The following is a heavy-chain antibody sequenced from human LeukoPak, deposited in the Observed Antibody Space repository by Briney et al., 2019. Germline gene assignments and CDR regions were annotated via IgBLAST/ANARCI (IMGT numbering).Heavy chain of an antibody. J-gene: IGHJ4*02. CDR2: IYSGGTT. D-gene: IGHD1-14*01. V-gene: IGHV3-53*01. Sequence: GGSLRLSCAASGFSVSSNFMSWVRQAPGKGLEWVSVIYSGGTTYYADSVKGRFTISRDNSKNTLSLQMNSLRAEDTAVYYCAREIVAGTFDYWGQETLLTVAS. CDR3: AREIVAGTFDY. CDR1: GFSVSSNF.